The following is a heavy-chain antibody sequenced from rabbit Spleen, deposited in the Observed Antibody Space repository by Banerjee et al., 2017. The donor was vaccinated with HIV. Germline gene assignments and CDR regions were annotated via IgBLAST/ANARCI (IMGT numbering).Heavy chain of an antibody. D-gene: IGHD1-1*01. CDR1: GFSFRSRYW. Sequence: QEQLEESGGGLVKPEGSLTLTCKDSGFSFRSRYWICLVRQAPGKGLEWIGCTSTSTGRTYYTSWAKGRLTIPKTSSTTVTLQMTSLTAADTSTYFCARNYLNAFDPWGQGTLVTVS. V-gene: IGHV1S45*01. CDR3: ARNYLNAFDP. J-gene: IGHJ2*01. CDR2: TSTSTGRT.